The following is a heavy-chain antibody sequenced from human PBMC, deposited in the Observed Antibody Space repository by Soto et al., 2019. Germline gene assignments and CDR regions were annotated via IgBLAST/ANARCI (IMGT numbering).Heavy chain of an antibody. CDR1: GGTFSSYT. CDR2: IIPILGIA. J-gene: IGHJ3*02. CDR3: ARAPTYCGSTSECAFDI. V-gene: IGHV1-69*02. D-gene: IGHD2-2*01. Sequence: GASVKVSCKASGGTFSSYTISWVRQAPGQGLEWMGRIIPILGIANYAQKFQGRVTITADKSTSTAYMELSSLRSEDTAVYYCARAPTYCGSTSECAFDIWGQGTMVTVSS.